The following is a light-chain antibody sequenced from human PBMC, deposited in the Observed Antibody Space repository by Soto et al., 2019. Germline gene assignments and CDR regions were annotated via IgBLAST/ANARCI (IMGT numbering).Light chain of an antibody. CDR2: AAS. CDR3: QQTYRPSYT. V-gene: IGKV1-39*01. Sequence: DIQMTQSPSSLSASLGDRVTITCRASQSINRFLNWYQHQPGTAPKVLIYAASNLQSGVPSRFNGNGSGTDFTLTISSLQPEDFVTYFCQQTYRPSYTFAQGTRLEIK. CDR1: QSINRF. J-gene: IGKJ2*01.